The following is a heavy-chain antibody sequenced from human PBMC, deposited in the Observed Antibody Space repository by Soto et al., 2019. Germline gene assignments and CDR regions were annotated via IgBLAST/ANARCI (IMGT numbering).Heavy chain of an antibody. CDR1: GFGFSSFA. J-gene: IGHJ6*04. D-gene: IGHD1-26*01. CDR3: AKGVELDV. CDR2: MGDSGAST. Sequence: EVLLLESGGGLVQPGGSLRLSWEASGFGFSSFAMNWVRQAPGKGLEWVSAMGDSGASTYYADSVKGRFTISRDNSRNTLYLQLNSLRAEDTAVYYCAKGVELDVWGNGTTVTVSS. V-gene: IGHV3-23*01.